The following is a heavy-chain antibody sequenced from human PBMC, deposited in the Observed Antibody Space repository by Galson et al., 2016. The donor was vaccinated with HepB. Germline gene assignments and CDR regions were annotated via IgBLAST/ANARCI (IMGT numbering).Heavy chain of an antibody. J-gene: IGHJ3*02. CDR2: IIPIFATT. V-gene: IGHV1-69*13. CDR3: ARSGSHYLVDAFDI. CDR1: GGSVSTYV. Sequence: SVKVSCKASGGSVSTYVINWVRQAPGQGLEWMGGIIPIFATTNYAQKFQGRITITADEPTSTAYMELSGLRSEDTAVYYCARSGSHYLVDAFDIWGQGTLVTVSP. D-gene: IGHD3-10*01.